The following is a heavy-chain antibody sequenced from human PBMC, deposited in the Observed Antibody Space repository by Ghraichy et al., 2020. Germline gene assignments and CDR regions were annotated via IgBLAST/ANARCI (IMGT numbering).Heavy chain of an antibody. V-gene: IGHV3-30*18. CDR3: AKDLPYDSRGVGY. D-gene: IGHD3-22*01. CDR2: ISYDGSNK. CDR1: GFTFSSYG. Sequence: GSLYISCAASGFTFSSYGMHWVRQAPGKGLEWVAVISYDGSNKYYADSVKGRFTISRDNSKNTLYLQMNSLRAEDTAVYYCAKDLPYDSRGVGYWGQGTLVTVSS. J-gene: IGHJ4*02.